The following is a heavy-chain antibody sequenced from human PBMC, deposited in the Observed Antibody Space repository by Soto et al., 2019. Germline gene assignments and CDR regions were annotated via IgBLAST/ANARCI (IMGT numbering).Heavy chain of an antibody. CDR2: IDPSDSYN. D-gene: IGHD6-13*01. Sequence: GESLKISCKGSGYSFTSYWISWVRQMPGKGLERMGRIDPSDSYNTYSPSFQGHVTISADKSLSTAYLQWSSLKASDTAMYYCARPGIAESLNHGGSYYYGMDVWGQGTTVTVSS. V-gene: IGHV5-10-1*01. J-gene: IGHJ6*02. CDR1: GYSFTSYW. CDR3: ARPGIAESLNHGGSYYYGMDV.